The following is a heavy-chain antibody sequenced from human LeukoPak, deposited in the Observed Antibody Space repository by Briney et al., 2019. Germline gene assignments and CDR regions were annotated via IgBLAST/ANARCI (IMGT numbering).Heavy chain of an antibody. V-gene: IGHV5-51*01. Sequence: GESLKLSCKGSGYSFTSYWIGWVRQMPGKGLEWMGVIYPGDSDTRYSPSFQGQVTISADKSISTAYLQWSSLKASDTAMFYCARSPKNVAYNSGLDYFDFWGQGTLVTVSS. CDR2: IYPGDSDT. CDR3: ARSPKNVAYNSGLDYFDF. J-gene: IGHJ4*02. D-gene: IGHD5-12*01. CDR1: GYSFTSYW.